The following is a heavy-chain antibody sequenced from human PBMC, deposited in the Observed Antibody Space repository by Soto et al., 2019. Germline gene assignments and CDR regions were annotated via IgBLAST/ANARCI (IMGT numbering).Heavy chain of an antibody. CDR2: IYYSGST. CDR3: ARHYLTTAMVFFDY. J-gene: IGHJ4*02. Sequence: SATLSLTCTVSGGSISSSSYYWGWIRQPPGKGLEWIGNIYYSGSTYYNPSLKSRVTISVDTSKNQFSLKLSSVTAADTAVYYCARHYLTTAMVFFDYWGQGTLVTVSS. V-gene: IGHV4-39*01. CDR1: GGSISSSSYY. D-gene: IGHD5-18*01.